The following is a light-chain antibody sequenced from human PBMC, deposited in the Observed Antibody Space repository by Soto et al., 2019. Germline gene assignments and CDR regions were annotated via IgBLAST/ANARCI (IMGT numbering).Light chain of an antibody. CDR3: QQLNSYPFI. V-gene: IGKV1-9*01. CDR2: AAS. Sequence: DIQLTQSPSFLSASVGDIVTITCRASQGIDTYLAWYQQKPGKAPKLLIYAASILQSGVPSRFSGSGSGTEFTLTLSRLQPEDFATYYCQQLNSYPFIFGQGTRLEIK. J-gene: IGKJ5*01. CDR1: QGIDTY.